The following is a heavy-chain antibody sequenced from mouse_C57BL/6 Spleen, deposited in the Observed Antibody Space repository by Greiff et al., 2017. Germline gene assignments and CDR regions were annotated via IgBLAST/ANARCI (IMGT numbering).Heavy chain of an antibody. J-gene: IGHJ1*03. V-gene: IGHV1-55*01. Sequence: VQLQQPGAELVKPGASVKMSCKASGYTFTSYWITWVKQRPGQGLEWIGDINPGSGNTNYNEKCKSKATLTVDTSSSTAYMQLSSLTSEDSAVYYCARKLDYGSGYGYFDVWGTGTTVTVSS. D-gene: IGHD1-1*01. CDR2: INPGSGNT. CDR1: GYTFTSYW. CDR3: ARKLDYGSGYGYFDV.